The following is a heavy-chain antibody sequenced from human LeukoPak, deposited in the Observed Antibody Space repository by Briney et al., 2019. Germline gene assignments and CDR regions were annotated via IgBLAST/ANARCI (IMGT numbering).Heavy chain of an antibody. CDR3: AKDVTGWPHYYYYYMDV. CDR2: INWNGGST. J-gene: IGHJ6*03. Sequence: GGSLRLSCAASGFTFDDYGMSWVRQAPGKGLEWVSGINWNGGSTGYADSVKGRFTISRDNSKNTLYLQMNSLRAEDTAVYYCAKDVTGWPHYYYYYMDVWGKGTTVTISS. V-gene: IGHV3-20*04. CDR1: GFTFDDYG. D-gene: IGHD3-9*01.